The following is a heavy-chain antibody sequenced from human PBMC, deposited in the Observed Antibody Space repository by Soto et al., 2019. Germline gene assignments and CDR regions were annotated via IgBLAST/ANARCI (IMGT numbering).Heavy chain of an antibody. CDR2: FIPMFNRP. Sequence: QVQLVQSGAEVKKPGSSVKVSCKASGGTFSSYAISWVRQAPGQGLEWMGGFIPMFNRPHSARKFQGRVTITADESTSTAYTDMSSLRSEDTAVYYCARGQFHHVSNYYYALDVWGQVTTVTVSS. CDR3: ARGQFHHVSNYYYALDV. CDR1: GGTFSSYA. J-gene: IGHJ6*02. V-gene: IGHV1-69*01.